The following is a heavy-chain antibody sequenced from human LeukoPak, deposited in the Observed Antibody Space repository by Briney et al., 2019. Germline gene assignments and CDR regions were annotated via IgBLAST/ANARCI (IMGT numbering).Heavy chain of an antibody. CDR1: WFTVSNNY. V-gene: IGHV3-53*01. Sequence: PGGSLRLSCAASWFTVSNNYMTWVRQAPGKGLEWVSLISTGGSPYYTDSVKGRFTISRDNSKNTLFLQMNSLRAEDTAVYYCVRGFRGYSFDYWGQGTLVTVSS. CDR3: VRGFRGYSFDY. CDR2: ISTGGSP. J-gene: IGHJ4*02.